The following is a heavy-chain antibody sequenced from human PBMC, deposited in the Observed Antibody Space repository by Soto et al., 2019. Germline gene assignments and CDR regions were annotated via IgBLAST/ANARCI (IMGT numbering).Heavy chain of an antibody. Sequence: GGSLRLSCAASGFTFSDFYMSWIRQAPGKGLEWVSYISSSGSTIDYADSVKGRFTISRDNAKNTLYLQMNSLRAEDMAVYYCAKRSGYQEAAYLDYWGQGTLVTVSS. CDR3: AKRSGYQEAAYLDY. CDR2: ISSSGSTI. V-gene: IGHV3-11*01. CDR1: GFTFSDFY. J-gene: IGHJ4*02. D-gene: IGHD5-12*01.